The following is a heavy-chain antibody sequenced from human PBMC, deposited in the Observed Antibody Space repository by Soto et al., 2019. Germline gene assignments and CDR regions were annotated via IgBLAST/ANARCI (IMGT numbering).Heavy chain of an antibody. CDR1: GGSISSYY. D-gene: IGHD3-16*01. CDR2: IYYSGST. Sequence: QVQLQESGPGLVKPSETLSLTCTVSGGSISSYYWSWIRQPPGKGLEWIGYIYYSGSTNYNPSLKSRVTISVDTSKNQFSRKLNSVTAADTAVYYCARGGGSPDYCGQGTLVTVSS. J-gene: IGHJ4*02. CDR3: ARGGGSPDY. V-gene: IGHV4-59*01.